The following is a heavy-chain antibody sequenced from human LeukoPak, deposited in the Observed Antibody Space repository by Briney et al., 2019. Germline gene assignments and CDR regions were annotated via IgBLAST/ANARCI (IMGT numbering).Heavy chain of an antibody. CDR1: GYTFTGYY. CDR2: INPNSGGT. Sequence: ASVKVSRKASGYTFTGYYMHWVRQAPGQGLEWMGWINPNSGGTNYAQKFQGRVTMTRDTSISTAYMELSRLRSDDTAVYYCARLSAGTHGMDVWGQGTTVTVSS. J-gene: IGHJ6*02. CDR3: ARLSAGTHGMDV. V-gene: IGHV1-2*02. D-gene: IGHD6-13*01.